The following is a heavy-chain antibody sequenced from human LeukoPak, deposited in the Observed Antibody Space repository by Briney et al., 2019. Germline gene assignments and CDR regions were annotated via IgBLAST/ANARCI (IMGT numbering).Heavy chain of an antibody. J-gene: IGHJ6*02. CDR3: VRAMDPLDTFNYQYAMDV. CDR2: MNPNSGNT. CDR1: GYTFITYE. D-gene: IGHD5-24*01. V-gene: IGHV1-8*01. Sequence: ASVKVSCKASGYTFITYEINWVRQAPGQGLEWMGWMNPNSGNTGYAQKFQGRVTMTRNTSISTAYMELSSLRSEDTAVYYCVRAMDPLDTFNYQYAMDVWGQGTMVTVSS.